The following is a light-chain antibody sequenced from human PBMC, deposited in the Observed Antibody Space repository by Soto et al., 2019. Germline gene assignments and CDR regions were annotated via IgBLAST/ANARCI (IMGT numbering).Light chain of an antibody. J-gene: IGKJ1*01. CDR2: DAS. V-gene: IGKV3-20*01. CDR3: QQYGSSPRT. CDR1: QSVSSSY. Sequence: ESVLTQSPGTLSLSPGERATLSCRASQSVSSSYLAWYQQKPGQAPRLLIYDASSRAAGIPDRISGSGSGTDFTLTISRLEPEDSAVYYCQQYGSSPRTLGQGTKVEIK.